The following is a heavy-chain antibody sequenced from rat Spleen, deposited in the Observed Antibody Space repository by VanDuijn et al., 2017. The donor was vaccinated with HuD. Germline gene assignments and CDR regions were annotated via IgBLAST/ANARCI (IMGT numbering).Heavy chain of an antibody. Sequence: EVQLVESGGGLVQPGRSMKLSCAASGFTFSNYGMAWVRQAPKKGLEWVAYISYDGGSTYYRDSVKGRFTISRDNAKSTLYLQMDSLRSEDTATYYCATRKFMYTTDWFPYWGHGTLVTVSS. CDR1: GFTFSNYG. V-gene: IGHV5-25*01. CDR2: ISYDGGST. J-gene: IGHJ3*01. CDR3: ATRKFMYTTDWFPY. D-gene: IGHD1-6*01.